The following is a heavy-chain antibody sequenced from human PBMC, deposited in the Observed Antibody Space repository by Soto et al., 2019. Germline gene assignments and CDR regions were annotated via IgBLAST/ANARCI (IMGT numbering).Heavy chain of an antibody. CDR1: GGSFSDYY. V-gene: IGHV4-59*08. D-gene: IGHD2-8*01. J-gene: IGHJ6*03. CDR2: THYGGGA. CDR3: ASGRPSTDCSSGVCYPVAGYFCMDV. Sequence: QVQLHESGPGLVKPSETLSLTCTVSGGSFSDYYWSWIRQPPGKGLEWVGYTHYGGGAIFSPSLNSSVIMSVDASTPQISLRLNSVTAPATAVYYCASGRPSTDCSSGVCYPVAGYFCMDVWGKGTVVSVSS.